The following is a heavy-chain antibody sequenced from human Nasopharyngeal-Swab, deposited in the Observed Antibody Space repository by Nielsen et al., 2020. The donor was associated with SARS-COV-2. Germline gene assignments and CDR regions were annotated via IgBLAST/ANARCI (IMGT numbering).Heavy chain of an antibody. D-gene: IGHD3-9*01. CDR3: AREDRWTLTSFYYALDV. J-gene: IGHJ6*02. CDR2: MYTSGST. V-gene: IGHV4-61*09. Sequence: SETLSLTCSVSGVSISSGSYYWSWIRQPAGKGLEWIGHMYTSGSTNYNPSPKSRVAISIDTSKNQFSLRLSSVTAADTAVYYCAREDRWTLTSFYYALDVWGQGTTVTVSS. CDR1: GVSISSGSYY.